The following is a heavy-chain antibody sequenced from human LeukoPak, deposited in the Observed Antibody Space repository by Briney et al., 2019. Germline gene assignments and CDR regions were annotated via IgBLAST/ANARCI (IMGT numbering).Heavy chain of an antibody. CDR2: IYYSGST. CDR1: GGSISSSSYS. J-gene: IGHJ4*02. D-gene: IGHD2-21*02. Sequence: SETLSLTCTVSGGSISSSSYSWGWIRQPPGKGLEWIGSIYYSGSTYFNPSLRSRVTISVDTSKNQFSLKLDSVTAADTAVYYCARSPRRVTATIYFDYWGQGTLVTASS. CDR3: ARSPRRVTATIYFDY. V-gene: IGHV4-39*01.